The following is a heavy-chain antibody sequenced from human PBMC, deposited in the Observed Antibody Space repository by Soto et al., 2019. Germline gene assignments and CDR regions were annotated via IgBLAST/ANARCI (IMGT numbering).Heavy chain of an antibody. J-gene: IGHJ4*02. Sequence: QVQLVESGGGFVEPGGSLRLSCTASGFTFSDHYMSWIRQAPGKGLEWVSYISSSGSPLYYADSVKGRFTISRDNAKNSLYLQMRSLRAEDTALYSCARDPDTTSKIDHWGQGTQVTVSS. CDR1: GFTFSDHY. CDR3: ARDPDTTSKIDH. V-gene: IGHV3-11*01. CDR2: ISSSGSPL. D-gene: IGHD1-1*01.